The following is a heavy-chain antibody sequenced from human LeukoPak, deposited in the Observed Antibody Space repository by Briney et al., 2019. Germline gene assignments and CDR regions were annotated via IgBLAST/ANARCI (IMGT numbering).Heavy chain of an antibody. D-gene: IGHD1-26*01. Sequence: GGSLRLSCAASAFTFSSYWMSWVPHAPGKGLEWVANIKEDGSEHYDVHSHKGRFTISRDNAKNRLYLKLMSLRAEDTAVYYCVRDSYSWYLDYWGQGTLVTVSS. V-gene: IGHV3-7*01. CDR3: VRDSYSWYLDY. J-gene: IGHJ4*02. CDR2: IKEDGSEH. CDR1: AFTFSSYW.